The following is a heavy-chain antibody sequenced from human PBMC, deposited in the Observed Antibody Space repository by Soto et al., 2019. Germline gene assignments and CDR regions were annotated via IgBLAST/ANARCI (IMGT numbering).Heavy chain of an antibody. CDR1: GGSFSNYY. CDR3: ARGPRITISIRYSSGSFDY. J-gene: IGHJ4*02. D-gene: IGHD3-3*01. CDR2: INHSGST. Sequence: SETLSLTCAVYGGSFSNYYCSWIRQSPGKGLEWIGEINHSGSTNYNPSLKSRVTMSVDKSKNQFSLKLSSVTAADTAVYYCARGPRITISIRYSSGSFDYWGQGTLVTVSS. V-gene: IGHV4-34*01.